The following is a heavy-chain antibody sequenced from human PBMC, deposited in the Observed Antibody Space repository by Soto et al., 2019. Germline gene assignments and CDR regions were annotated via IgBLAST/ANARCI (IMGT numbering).Heavy chain of an antibody. Sequence: QVQLQESGPGLVKPSETLSLTCTVSGGSISSYYWSWIRQPPGKGLEWIGYIYYSGSTNYHPSLSTRVTISPQTSQTPFSLTLSSVTPADTAVYSCARHSTVAGTFLDYWAQGTLLTVSS. V-gene: IGHV4-59*08. CDR3: ARHSTVAGTFLDY. CDR2: IYYSGST. CDR1: GGSISSYY. D-gene: IGHD6-19*01. J-gene: IGHJ4*02.